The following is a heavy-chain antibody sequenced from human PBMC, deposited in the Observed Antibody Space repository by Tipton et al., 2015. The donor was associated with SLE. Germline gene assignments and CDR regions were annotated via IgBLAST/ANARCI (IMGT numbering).Heavy chain of an antibody. Sequence: SLRLSCAASGFTFSSYAMSWVRQAPGKGLEWVSTISGSGGNTYYADSVKGRFTISRDNSKNTLYLQMNSLRAEDTAVYYCAKDLTPRGYSGYGFDYWGQGTLVTVSS. D-gene: IGHD5-12*01. CDR3: AKDLTPRGYSGYGFDY. CDR2: ISGSGGNT. J-gene: IGHJ4*02. CDR1: GFTFSSYA. V-gene: IGHV3-23*01.